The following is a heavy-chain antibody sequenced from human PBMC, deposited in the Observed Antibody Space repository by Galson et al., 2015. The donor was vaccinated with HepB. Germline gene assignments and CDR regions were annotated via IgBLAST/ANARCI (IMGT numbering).Heavy chain of an antibody. CDR2: INHSGST. J-gene: IGHJ5*02. Sequence: SETLSLTCAVYGGSFSGYYWSWIRQPPGKGLEWIGEINHSGSTNYNPSLKSRVTISVDTSKNQFSLKLSSVTAADTAVYYCARGDVQNSGYDLRSSWFDPWGQGTLVTVSS. CDR3: ARGDVQNSGYDLRSSWFDP. D-gene: IGHD5-12*01. V-gene: IGHV4-34*01. CDR1: GGSFSGYY.